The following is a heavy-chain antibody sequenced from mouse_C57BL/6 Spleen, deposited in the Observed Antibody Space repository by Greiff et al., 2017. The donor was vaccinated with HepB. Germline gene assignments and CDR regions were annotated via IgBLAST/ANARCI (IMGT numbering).Heavy chain of an antibody. CDR2: ISYDGSN. V-gene: IGHV3-6*01. CDR1: GYSITSGYY. CDR3: ARDQDDYPFAY. J-gene: IGHJ3*01. Sequence: EVQLQQSGPGLVKPSQSLSLTCSVTGYSITSGYYWNWIRQFPGNKLEWMGYISYDGSNNYNPSLKNRISITRDTSKNQFFLKLNSVTTEDTATYYCARDQDDYPFAYWGQGTLVTVSA. D-gene: IGHD2-4*01.